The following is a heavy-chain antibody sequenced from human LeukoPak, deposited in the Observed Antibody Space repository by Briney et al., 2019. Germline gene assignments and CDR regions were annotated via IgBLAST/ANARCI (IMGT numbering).Heavy chain of an antibody. D-gene: IGHD2-2*01. J-gene: IGHJ4*02. CDR2: ISSSSSYI. CDR1: GFTFSTYT. Sequence: PGGSLRLSCAASGFTFSTYTMNWVRQAPGKGLEGVSSISSSSSYIYFPDSVQDRFTISTDNAKNTLYLHMDSLRAADTAVYYCARYYCNNTSGHYFDYWGQGTLVTVSS. CDR3: ARYYCNNTSGHYFDY. V-gene: IGHV3-21*01.